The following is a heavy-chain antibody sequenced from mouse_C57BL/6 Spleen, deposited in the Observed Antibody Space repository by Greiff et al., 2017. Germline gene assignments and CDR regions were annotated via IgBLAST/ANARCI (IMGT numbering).Heavy chain of an antibody. CDR1: GYTFTSYW. J-gene: IGHJ2*01. CDR3: ASEGA. V-gene: IGHV1-59*01. Sequence: QVQLKQPGAELVRPGTSVKLSCKASGYTFTSYWMHWVKQRPGQGLEWIGVIDPSDSYTNYNQKFKGKATLTVDTSSSTAYLQLSSLTSEDSAVYYCASEGAWGQGTTLTVSS. CDR2: IDPSDSYT.